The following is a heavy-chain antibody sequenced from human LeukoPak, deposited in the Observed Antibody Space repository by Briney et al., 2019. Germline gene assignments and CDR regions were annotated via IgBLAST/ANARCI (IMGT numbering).Heavy chain of an antibody. D-gene: IGHD2-2*03. Sequence: GGSLRLSCAVSGVTHSTYGIHWVRQAPGKGLEWVAFKRFDASIQYFTDSVKGRFTISRDNSKNTLYLQMNSLRAEDTAVYYCANLDIVVVPAATDNYWGQGTLVTVSS. CDR1: GVTHSTYG. J-gene: IGHJ4*02. CDR2: KRFDASIQ. CDR3: ANLDIVVVPAATDNY. V-gene: IGHV3-30*02.